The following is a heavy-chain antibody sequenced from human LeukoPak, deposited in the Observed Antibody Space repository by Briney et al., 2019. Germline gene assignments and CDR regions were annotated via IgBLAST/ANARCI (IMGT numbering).Heavy chain of an antibody. D-gene: IGHD6-13*01. V-gene: IGHV3-7*01. CDR2: IKQDGSEK. J-gene: IGHJ6*03. Sequence: PGGSLRLSCAASGFTFSSYWMSWVRQAPGKGLEWVAHIKQDGSEKYYVDSVKGRFTISRDNAKNSLYLQMNSLRAEDTAVYYCARERGAAAGTYYYYYMDVWGKGTTVTVSS. CDR1: GFTFSSYW. CDR3: ARERGAAAGTYYYYYMDV.